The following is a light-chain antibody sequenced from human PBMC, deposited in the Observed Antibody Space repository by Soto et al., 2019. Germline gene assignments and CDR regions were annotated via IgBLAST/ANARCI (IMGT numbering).Light chain of an antibody. V-gene: IGKV4-1*01. CDR1: QSVLYSSNNKNY. Sequence: DIVMTQSPDSLAVSLGERATINCKSSQSVLYSSNNKNYLACYQQKPGQPPKLLIYWASTRESGVPDRFSGSGSGTDFTLTISSLQAEDVAVYYCQYDFTCGPGTKVDIK. CDR3: QYDFT. J-gene: IGKJ3*01. CDR2: WAS.